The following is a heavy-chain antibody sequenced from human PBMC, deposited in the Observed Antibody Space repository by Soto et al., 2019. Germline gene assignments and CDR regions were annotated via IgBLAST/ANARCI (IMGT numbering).Heavy chain of an antibody. J-gene: IGHJ6*02. CDR1: GYTFTSYA. CDR2: INAGNGNT. V-gene: IGHV1-3*01. D-gene: IGHD2-15*01. CDR3: ARFEVLVDATPYYYYGMDV. Sequence: ASVKVSCKASGYTFTSYAMHWVRQAPGQRLEWMGWINAGNGNTKYSQKFQGRVTITRDTSASTAYMELSSLRSEDTAVYYCARFEVLVDATPYYYYGMDVWGQGTTVTVSS.